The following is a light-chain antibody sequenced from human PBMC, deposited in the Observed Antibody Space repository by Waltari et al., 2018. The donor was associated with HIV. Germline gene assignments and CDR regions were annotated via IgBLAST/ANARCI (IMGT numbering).Light chain of an antibody. J-gene: IGKJ2*01. Sequence: ETILTQSPGTLSLSPGDRATLSCRASQSVGNNYLAWYQQKPGQAPRLLIYGASSMATGIPDRFSGSGSGTDFTLTINRLEPEDFAVYYCQRYGGSYSFGQGTNLEIK. CDR1: QSVGNNY. V-gene: IGKV3-20*01. CDR3: QRYGGSYS. CDR2: GAS.